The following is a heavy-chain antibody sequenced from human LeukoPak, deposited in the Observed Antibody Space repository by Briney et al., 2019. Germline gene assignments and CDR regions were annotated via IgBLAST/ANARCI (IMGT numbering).Heavy chain of an antibody. CDR2: IFHSGGT. Sequence: SGTLSLTFAVSDGSITDNWWSWVRQPPGKGLEWIGEIFHSGGTNYNPSLKSRVTISIDTSKNQLSLNLNSVTAADTAVCYCARAAAYNLDHWGQGTLVIVSS. J-gene: IGHJ4*02. V-gene: IGHV4-4*02. CDR1: DGSITDNW. CDR3: ARAAAYNLDH. D-gene: IGHD6-13*01.